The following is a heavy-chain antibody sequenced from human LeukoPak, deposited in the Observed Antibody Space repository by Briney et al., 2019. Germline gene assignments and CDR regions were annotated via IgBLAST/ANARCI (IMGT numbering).Heavy chain of an antibody. D-gene: IGHD6-19*01. CDR3: AREAHRYSSGRYRGFDY. Sequence: PGGSLRLSCAASGFTFSSYAMHWVRQAPGKGLEWVAVISYDGSNKYYADSVKGRFTISRDNSKNTLYLQMNSLRAEDTAVYYCAREAHRYSSGRYRGFDYWGQGTLVTVSS. CDR1: GFTFSSYA. J-gene: IGHJ4*02. V-gene: IGHV3-30*04. CDR2: ISYDGSNK.